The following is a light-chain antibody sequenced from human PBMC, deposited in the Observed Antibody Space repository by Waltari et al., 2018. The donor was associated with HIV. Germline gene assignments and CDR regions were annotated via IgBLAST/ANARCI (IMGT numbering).Light chain of an antibody. J-gene: IGLJ2*01. V-gene: IGLV1-40*01. CDR3: QSYDSTLNAAVV. CDR1: SSNLRAAYY. Sequence: QSVLTHPPSVSGAPGPRVTIPCTGRSSNLRAAYYVNWYQQIPGTAPKLLISGNKNRPSGVPDRFSASKSGTSASLAITGLQPEDEADYFCQSYDSTLNAAVVFGGGTKLTVL. CDR2: GNK.